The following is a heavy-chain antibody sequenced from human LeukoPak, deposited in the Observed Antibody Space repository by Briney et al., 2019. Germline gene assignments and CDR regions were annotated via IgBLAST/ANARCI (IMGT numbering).Heavy chain of an antibody. CDR3: ARDQGDYYGSGTSTSSL. CDR1: GYTFTSYG. D-gene: IGHD3-10*01. J-gene: IGHJ4*02. V-gene: IGHV1-18*01. CDR2: ISAYNGNT. Sequence: ASVKVSCKASGYTFTSYGISWVRQAPGQGLEWMGWISAYNGNTNYAQKLQGRVTMTTDTSTSTAYMELRSLRSDDTAVYYCARDQGDYYGSGTSTSSLWGQGTLVTVSS.